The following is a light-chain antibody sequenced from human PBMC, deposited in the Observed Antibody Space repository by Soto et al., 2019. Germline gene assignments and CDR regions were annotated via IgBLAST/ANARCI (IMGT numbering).Light chain of an antibody. Sequence: QSALTQPASASGSPGQSITISCTGTSSDVGGYNYVSGYQHHPGKAPKLMIYDVSNRPSGVSNRFSGSKSGNTASLTISGLQPEDEADYYCSSYTTSNTRQIVFGTGTKVTVL. CDR1: SSDVGGYNY. CDR3: SSYTTSNTRQIV. V-gene: IGLV2-14*03. CDR2: DVS. J-gene: IGLJ1*01.